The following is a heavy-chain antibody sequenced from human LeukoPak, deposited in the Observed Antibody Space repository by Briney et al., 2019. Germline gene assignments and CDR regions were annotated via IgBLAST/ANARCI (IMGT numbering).Heavy chain of an antibody. J-gene: IGHJ6*02. CDR3: ARAMDV. Sequence: GGSLRLSCEASGFTFGNYAMNWVRQAPGKGLEWVSTISGTGSSTYYADSAKGRFTISRDNSKDTLFLQLNSLTAADTAMYYCARAMDVWAQGSTVTVSS. V-gene: IGHV3-23*01. CDR1: GFTFGNYA. CDR2: ISGTGSST.